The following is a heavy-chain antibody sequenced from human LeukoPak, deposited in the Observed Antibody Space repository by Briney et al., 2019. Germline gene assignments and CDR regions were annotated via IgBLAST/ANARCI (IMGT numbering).Heavy chain of an antibody. CDR2: INPNSGGT. Sequence: ASVTVSCKPSGYTFTRYYMHWVRQAPGQGLEWMDWINPNSGGTNYAQKFQGRVTMTRDTSISTAYMELSRLRSDDTAVYYCARGGCTSCYDYVYWGQRTLVTASS. CDR3: ARGGCTSCYDYVY. V-gene: IGHV1-2*02. J-gene: IGHJ4*02. D-gene: IGHD2-2*01. CDR1: GYTFTRYY.